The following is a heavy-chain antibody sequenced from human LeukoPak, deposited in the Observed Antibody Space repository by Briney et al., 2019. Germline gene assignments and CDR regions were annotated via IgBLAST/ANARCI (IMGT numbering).Heavy chain of an antibody. CDR1: GGSISSYY. CDR3: ARVDDSGGYYRLLTHYYYYGMDV. CDR2: IYTSGST. D-gene: IGHD3-22*01. J-gene: IGHJ6*02. V-gene: IGHV4-4*07. Sequence: SETLSLTCTVSGGSISSYYWSWIRQPAGKGLEWIGRIYTSGSTNYNPSLKSRVTMSVDTSKNQLSLKLSSVTAADTAVYYCARVDDSGGYYRLLTHYYYYGMDVWGQGTTVTVSS.